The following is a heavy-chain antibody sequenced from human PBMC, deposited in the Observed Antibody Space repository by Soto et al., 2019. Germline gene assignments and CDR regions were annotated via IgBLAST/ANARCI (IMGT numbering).Heavy chain of an antibody. D-gene: IGHD6-19*01. J-gene: IGHJ4*02. CDR1: GGSISSYY. CDR2: IYYSGST. CDR3: ARHSFTGAGQIDY. Sequence: SEXLSLTCTVSGGSISSYYWSWIRQPPGKGLEWIGYIYYSGSTNYNPSLKSRVTISVDTSKNQFSLKLSSVTAADTAVYYCARHSFTGAGQIDYWGQGTLVTVSS. V-gene: IGHV4-59*01.